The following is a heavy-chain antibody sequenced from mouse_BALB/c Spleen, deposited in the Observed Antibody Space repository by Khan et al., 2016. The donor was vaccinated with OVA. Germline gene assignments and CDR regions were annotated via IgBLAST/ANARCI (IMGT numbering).Heavy chain of an antibody. J-gene: IGHJ2*01. V-gene: IGHV1-76*01. CDR3: AREEALYHLDH. D-gene: IGHD3-2*02. Sequence: VELVESGAELVRPGASVKLSCKTSGYIFTSYWIHWVKQRSGQGLEWIARIYPGTDNSYYNEKFKDKATLTADKSSSTAYMQLSSLKSEDSDVYFCAREEALYHLDHWGQGTTLTVAS. CDR1: GYIFTSYW. CDR2: IYPGTDNS.